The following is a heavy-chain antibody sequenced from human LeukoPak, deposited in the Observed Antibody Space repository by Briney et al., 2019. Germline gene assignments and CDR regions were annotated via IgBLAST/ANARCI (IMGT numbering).Heavy chain of an antibody. Sequence: GGSLRLSCAASRFSFANYAMIWVRQAPGKGLEWVSAISGSGGSTYHADSVKGRFTISRDNSKNTLYLQMNSLRAEDTAVYYCASRIAASITHYYYYYMDVWGKGTTVTVSS. D-gene: IGHD6-13*01. CDR3: ASRIAASITHYYYYYMDV. CDR1: RFSFANYA. CDR2: ISGSGGST. J-gene: IGHJ6*03. V-gene: IGHV3-23*01.